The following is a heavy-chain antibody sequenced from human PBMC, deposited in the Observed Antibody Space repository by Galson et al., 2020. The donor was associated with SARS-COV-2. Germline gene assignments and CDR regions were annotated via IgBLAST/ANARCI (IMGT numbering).Heavy chain of an antibody. J-gene: IGHJ5*02. CDR1: GGSISSYY. V-gene: IGHV4-59*08. CDR2: IYYSGST. Sequence: SETLSLTCTVSGGSISSYYWSWIRQPPGKGLEWIGYIYYSGSTNYNPSLKSRVTISVDTSKNQFSLKLSSVTAADTAVYYCARWPHSSSQGGPWGQGTLVTVSS. D-gene: IGHD6-6*01. CDR3: ARWPHSSSQGGP.